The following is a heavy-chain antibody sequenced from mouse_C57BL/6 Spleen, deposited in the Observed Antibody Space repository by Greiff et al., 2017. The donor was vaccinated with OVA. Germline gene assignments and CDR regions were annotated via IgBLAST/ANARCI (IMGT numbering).Heavy chain of an antibody. D-gene: IGHD2-4*01. V-gene: IGHV1-66*01. Sequence: QVQLQQSGPELVKPGASVKISCKASGYSFTSYYIHWVKQRPGQGLEWIGWIYPGSGNTKYNEKFKGKATLTADTSSSTAYMQLSSLTSEDSAVYYCARRIEDYDGYAMDYWGQGTSVTVSS. CDR3: ARRIEDYDGYAMDY. CDR2: IYPGSGNT. CDR1: GYSFTSYY. J-gene: IGHJ4*01.